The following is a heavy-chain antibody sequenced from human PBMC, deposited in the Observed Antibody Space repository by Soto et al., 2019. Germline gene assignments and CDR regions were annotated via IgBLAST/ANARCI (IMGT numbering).Heavy chain of an antibody. CDR3: ARRERFTMVRGSDAFDI. D-gene: IGHD3-10*01. J-gene: IGHJ3*02. CDR2: SRNKANSYNT. Sequence: GGSLRLSCAASGFTFSNYYMDWVRQVPGKGLEWVGRSRNKANSYNTEYAASVKDRFSISRDNSKDSMYLQMNSLKTEDTAVYYCARRERFTMVRGSDAFDIWGQGTMVTVSS. V-gene: IGHV3-72*01. CDR1: GFTFSNYY.